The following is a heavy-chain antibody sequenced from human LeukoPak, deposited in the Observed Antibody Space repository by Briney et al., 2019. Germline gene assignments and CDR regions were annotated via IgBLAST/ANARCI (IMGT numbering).Heavy chain of an antibody. Sequence: ASETLSLTCAVYGGSFSGYYWSWLRQPPGKGLEWIGEINHSGSTNYNPSLKSRVTISVDTSKNQFSLKLSSVTAADTAVYYCARRNYYASGSYFPWGQGTLVTVSS. J-gene: IGHJ5*02. V-gene: IGHV4-34*01. CDR1: GGSFSGYY. D-gene: IGHD3-10*01. CDR2: INHSGST. CDR3: ARRNYYASGSYFP.